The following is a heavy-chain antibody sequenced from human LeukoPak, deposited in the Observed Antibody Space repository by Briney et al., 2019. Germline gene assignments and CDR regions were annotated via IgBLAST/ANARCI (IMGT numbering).Heavy chain of an antibody. CDR2: ISSSGSTI. J-gene: IGHJ4*02. V-gene: IGHV3-11*04. CDR3: ARDMGAYYYDSSGYYQLDY. Sequence: GGSLRLSCAASGFTFSDYYMGWIRQAPGKGLEWVSYISSSGSTIYYADSVKGRFTISRDNAKNSLYLQMNSLRAEDTAVYYCARDMGAYYYDSSGYYQLDYWGQGTLVTVSS. CDR1: GFTFSDYY. D-gene: IGHD3-22*01.